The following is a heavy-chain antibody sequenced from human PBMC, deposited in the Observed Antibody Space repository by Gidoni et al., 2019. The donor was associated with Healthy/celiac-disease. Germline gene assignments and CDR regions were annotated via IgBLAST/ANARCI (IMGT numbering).Heavy chain of an antibody. J-gene: IGHJ4*02. CDR1: GFPFSSYE. D-gene: IGHD6-13*01. V-gene: IGHV3-48*03. CDR3: ARARAAALFDY. CDR2: ISSSGSTI. Sequence: EVQLVESGGGLVQPGGSLRLSCAASGFPFSSYEMNWVRQAPGKGLEWVSYISSSGSTIYYADSVKGRFTISRDNAKNSLYLQMNSLRAEDTAVYYCARARAAALFDYWGQGTLVTVSS.